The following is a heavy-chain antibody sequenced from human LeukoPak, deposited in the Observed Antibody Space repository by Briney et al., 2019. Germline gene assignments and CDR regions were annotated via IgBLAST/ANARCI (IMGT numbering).Heavy chain of an antibody. CDR1: GGSTSGFF. J-gene: IGHJ4*02. V-gene: IGHV4-4*07. CDR2: IYGSGTT. Sequence: SETLSLTCTVSGGSTSGFFWNWIRQPPGRGLEWIGRIYGSGTTDYNSSLRSRVTLSVDTSKSQFSLKLTSVTAADTAVYYCARAHRDYEGSGYYVDYWGQGTLVTVSS. D-gene: IGHD3-3*01. CDR3: ARAHRDYEGSGYYVDY.